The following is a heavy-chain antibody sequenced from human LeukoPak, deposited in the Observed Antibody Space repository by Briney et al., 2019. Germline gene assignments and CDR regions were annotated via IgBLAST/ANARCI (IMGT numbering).Heavy chain of an antibody. CDR1: GGSITTFS. CDR2: IYSSGST. CDR3: ARDFSSKNWFDP. V-gene: IGHV4-4*07. J-gene: IGHJ5*02. Sequence: KPSETLSLTCTVFGGSITTFSWSWIRQPAGRGLEWIGRIYSSGSTDYNPSLKSRVTMSVDTSKNQLSLKLSSATAADTAIYYCARDFSSKNWFDPWGQGTLVTVSS. D-gene: IGHD2/OR15-2a*01.